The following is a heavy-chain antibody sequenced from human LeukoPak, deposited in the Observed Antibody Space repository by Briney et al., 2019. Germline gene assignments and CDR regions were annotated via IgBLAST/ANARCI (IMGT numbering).Heavy chain of an antibody. CDR3: ARGGGIVVVPAASSIKFDP. J-gene: IGHJ5*02. CDR1: GGSFSGYY. CDR2: INHSGST. D-gene: IGHD2-2*01. V-gene: IGHV4-34*01. Sequence: PSETLSLTCTVSGGSFSGYYWSWIRQPPGKGLEWIGEINHSGSTNYNPSLKSRVTISVDTSKNQFSLKLSSVTAADTAVYYCARGGGIVVVPAASSIKFDPWGQGTLVTVSS.